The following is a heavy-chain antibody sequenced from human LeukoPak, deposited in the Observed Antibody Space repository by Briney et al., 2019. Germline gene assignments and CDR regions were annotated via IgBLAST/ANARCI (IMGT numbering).Heavy chain of an antibody. Sequence: PSETLSLTCTVSGGSISSYYWSWIRQPAGKGLEWIGRIYTSGSTNYNPSLKSRVTMSVDTSKNQFSLKLSSVTAADTAVYYCAREYYDFWSGKPTYFDYWGQGTLVTVSS. CDR3: AREYYDFWSGKPTYFDY. CDR2: IYTSGST. J-gene: IGHJ4*02. V-gene: IGHV4-4*07. D-gene: IGHD3-3*01. CDR1: GGSISSYY.